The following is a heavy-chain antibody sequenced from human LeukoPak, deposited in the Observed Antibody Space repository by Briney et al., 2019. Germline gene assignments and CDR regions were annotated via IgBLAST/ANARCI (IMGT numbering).Heavy chain of an antibody. J-gene: IGHJ4*02. Sequence: GASVKVSCKASGYTFTGYYMHWVRQAPGQGLEWMGRIIPIFGTANYAQKFQGRVTITTDESTSTAYMELSSLRSEDTAVYYCARSNDSSGLSFDYWGQGTLVTVSS. V-gene: IGHV1-69*05. CDR2: IIPIFGTA. CDR1: GYTFTGYY. CDR3: ARSNDSSGLSFDY. D-gene: IGHD3-22*01.